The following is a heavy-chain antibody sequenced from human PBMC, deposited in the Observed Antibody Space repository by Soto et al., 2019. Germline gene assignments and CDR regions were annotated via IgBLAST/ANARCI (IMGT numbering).Heavy chain of an antibody. V-gene: IGHV4-4*02. CDR2: IYHSGST. Sequence: SETLSLTCAVSSGSISSSNWWSWVRQPPGKGLEWIGEIYHSGSTNYNPSLKSRVTISVDKSKNQFSLKLSSVTAADTAVYYCAREPTLRKYSGYGHFDYWGQGTLVTVSS. D-gene: IGHD5-12*01. J-gene: IGHJ4*02. CDR3: AREPTLRKYSGYGHFDY. CDR1: SGSISSSNW.